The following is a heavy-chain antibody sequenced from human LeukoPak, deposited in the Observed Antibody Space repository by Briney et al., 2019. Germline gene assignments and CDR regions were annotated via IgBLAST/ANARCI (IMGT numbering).Heavy chain of an antibody. CDR1: GFTFSSYA. CDR2: ISGSGGST. CDR3: ANHPPAYCSSTSCYASN. J-gene: IGHJ4*02. Sequence: PGGALRLSCAASGFTFSSYAMSWVRQPPGNGLEWVSAISGSGGSTYYADSVKGRFTISRDNSKNTLYLQMNSLRAEDTAVYYCANHPPAYCSSTSCYASNWGQGTLVTVSS. V-gene: IGHV3-23*01. D-gene: IGHD2-2*01.